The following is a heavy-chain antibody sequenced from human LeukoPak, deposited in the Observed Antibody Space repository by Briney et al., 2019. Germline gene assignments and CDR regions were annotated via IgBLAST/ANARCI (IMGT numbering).Heavy chain of an antibody. CDR2: IDQDGSAK. CDR3: ARDSGYNAFDY. V-gene: IGHV3-7*05. D-gene: IGHD5-12*01. Sequence: GGSLRLSCADSGFFFSNSWMAWVRQAPGRGLEWLANIDQDGSAKTCVDSVKGRFTISRDNAKNSLYLQMNSLRAEDTAMYYCARDSGYNAFDYWGQGTLVTVSS. CDR1: GFFFSNSW. J-gene: IGHJ4*02.